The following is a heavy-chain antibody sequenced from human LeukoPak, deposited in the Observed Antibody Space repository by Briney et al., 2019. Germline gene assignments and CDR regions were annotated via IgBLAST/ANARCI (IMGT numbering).Heavy chain of an antibody. D-gene: IGHD3-22*01. V-gene: IGHV3-66*01. CDR3: ARFNYYDSSGHFDY. Sequence: GGSLRLSCEASGFTFGSSPMSWVRQAPGKGLEWVSVIYSGGSTYYTDSVKGRFTISRDNSKNTLYLQMNSLRVEDTAVYYCARFNYYDSSGHFDYWGQGTLVTVSS. CDR1: GFTFGSSP. J-gene: IGHJ4*02. CDR2: IYSGGST.